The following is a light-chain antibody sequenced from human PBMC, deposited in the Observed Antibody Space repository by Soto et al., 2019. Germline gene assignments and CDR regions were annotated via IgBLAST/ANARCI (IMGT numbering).Light chain of an antibody. CDR3: QTWGTGIRV. V-gene: IGLV4-69*01. CDR2: LNSDGSH. J-gene: IGLJ2*01. Sequence: QLVLTQSPSASASLGASVKLTCTLSSGHSSYAIAWHQQQPEKGPRYLMKLNSDGSHSKGDGPPDRFSGSSSGAERYLTISSLQSEDEADYYCQTWGTGIRVFGGGTKVTVL. CDR1: SGHSSYA.